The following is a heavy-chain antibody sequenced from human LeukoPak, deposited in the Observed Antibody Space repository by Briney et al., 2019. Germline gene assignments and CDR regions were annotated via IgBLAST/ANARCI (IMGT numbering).Heavy chain of an antibody. CDR1: GGSISSSSYY. CDR3: ARNGVAGTD. CDR2: IYYSGST. D-gene: IGHD6-19*01. J-gene: IGHJ4*02. Sequence: SETLSLTCTVSGGSISSSSYYWGWIRQPPGKGLEWIGSIYYSGSTYYNPSLKSRVTISVDTSKNQFSLKLSSVTAADTAVYYCARNGVAGTDWGQGTLVTVSS. V-gene: IGHV4-39*07.